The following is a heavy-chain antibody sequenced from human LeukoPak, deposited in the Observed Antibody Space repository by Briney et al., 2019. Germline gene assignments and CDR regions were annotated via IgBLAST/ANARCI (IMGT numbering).Heavy chain of an antibody. V-gene: IGHV3-33*01. D-gene: IGHD3-22*01. Sequence: PGRSLRLSCAASGFTFSSYGMHWVRQAPGKGLEWVAVIWYDGSNKYYADSVKGRFTISRDNSKNTLYLQMNSLRAEDTAVYYCARDVGMIVVVPDAFDIWGQGTMVTVSS. CDR1: GFTFSSYG. CDR3: ARDVGMIVVVPDAFDI. J-gene: IGHJ3*02. CDR2: IWYDGSNK.